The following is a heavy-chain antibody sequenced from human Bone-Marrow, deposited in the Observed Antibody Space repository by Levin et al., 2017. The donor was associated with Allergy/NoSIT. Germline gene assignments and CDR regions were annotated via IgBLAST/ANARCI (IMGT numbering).Heavy chain of an antibody. CDR2: ISSSSSYI. J-gene: IGHJ6*02. CDR3: ARESGVKWVVVPAAILPYYDYGMDV. D-gene: IGHD2-2*01. V-gene: IGHV3-21*01. CDR1: GFTFSSYS. Sequence: PGGSLRLSCAASGFTFSSYSMNWVRQAPGKGLEWVSSISSSSSYIYYADSVKGRFTISRDNAKNSLYLQMNSLRAEDTAVYYCARESGVKWVVVPAAILPYYDYGMDVWGQGTTVTVSS.